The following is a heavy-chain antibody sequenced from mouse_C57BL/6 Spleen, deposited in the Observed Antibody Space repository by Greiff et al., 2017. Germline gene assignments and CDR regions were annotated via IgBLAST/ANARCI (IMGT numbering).Heavy chain of an antibody. CDR1: GFSLTSYG. CDR2: IWSGGST. CDR3: GRRGSSDAMDY. V-gene: IGHV2-2*01. Sequence: QVQLQQSGPGLVQPSQSLSITCTVSGFSLTSYGVHWVRQSPGKGLECLGVIWSGGSTDYNAAFISRLSISKNNSKSQLVFKMYSLQPDDTAIDYCGRRGSSDAMDYWGQGTSVTVSS. D-gene: IGHD1-1*01. J-gene: IGHJ4*01.